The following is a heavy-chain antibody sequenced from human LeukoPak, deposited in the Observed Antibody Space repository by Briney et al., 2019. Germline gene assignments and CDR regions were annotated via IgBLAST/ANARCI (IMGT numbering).Heavy chain of an antibody. CDR1: GGSISSSSAY. CDR3: VCPRGFSYGYFDY. D-gene: IGHD5-18*01. CDR2: IYYSKNT. Sequence: SETLSLTCTVSGGSISSSSAYWGWIRQPPGKGLEWIGSIYYSKNTYYNPSLKSRVTISADTSKNQFSLTLGSVSATDTAVYYCVCPRGFSYGYFDYWGQGTLVSVSS. J-gene: IGHJ4*02. V-gene: IGHV4-39*01.